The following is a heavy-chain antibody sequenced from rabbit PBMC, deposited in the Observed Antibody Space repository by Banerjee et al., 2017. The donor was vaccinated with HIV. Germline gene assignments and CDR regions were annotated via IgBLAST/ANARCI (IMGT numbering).Heavy chain of an antibody. CDR1: GFSFSSNYW. D-gene: IGHD6-1*01. CDR2: IYAGSSDST. CDR3: ARDGAGYAGYGYAHL. V-gene: IGHV1S45*01. J-gene: IGHJ4*01. Sequence: QEQLEESGGDLVKPEGSLTLTCTASGFSFSSNYWLCWVRQAPGKGLEWIGCIYAGSSDSTYYASWAKGRFTISSTSSSTVTLQMTSLTAADTATYFCARDGAGYAGYGYAHLWGPGTLVTVS.